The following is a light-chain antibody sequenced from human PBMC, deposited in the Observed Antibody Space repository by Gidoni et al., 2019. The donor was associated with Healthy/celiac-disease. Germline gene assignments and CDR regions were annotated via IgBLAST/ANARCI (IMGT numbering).Light chain of an antibody. J-gene: IGKJ1*01. CDR1: QSVNSN. CDR2: GAS. V-gene: IGKV3-15*01. Sequence: EIVMTQSPATLSVSPGERATLSCRASQSVNSNLAWYPQKPGQAPRLLIYGASTRATGIPARFSGSGSGTEFTLTISSLQSEDFAVDYCQQYNNWPPEWTFGQGTKVEIK. CDR3: QQYNNWPPEWT.